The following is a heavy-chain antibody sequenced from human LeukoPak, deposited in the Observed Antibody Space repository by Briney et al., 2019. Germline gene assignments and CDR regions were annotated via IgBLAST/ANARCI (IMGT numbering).Heavy chain of an antibody. CDR1: GFTFSSYS. J-gene: IGHJ4*02. CDR3: ASNSYSSGWYDY. V-gene: IGHV3-21*01. CDR2: ISSSSSYI. Sequence: PGGSLRLSCAASGFTFSSYSMSWVRQAPGKGLEWVSSISSSSSYIYYADSVKGRFTISRDNAKNSLYLQMSSLRAEDTAVYYCASNSYSSGWYDYWGQGTLVTVSS. D-gene: IGHD6-19*01.